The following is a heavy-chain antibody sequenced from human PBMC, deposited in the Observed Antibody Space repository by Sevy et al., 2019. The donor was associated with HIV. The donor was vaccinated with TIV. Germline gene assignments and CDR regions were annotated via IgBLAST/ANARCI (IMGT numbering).Heavy chain of an antibody. V-gene: IGHV3-74*01. D-gene: IGHD3-16*01. Sequence: GGSLRLSCAASGFDFSTYWMHWVRQAPGKGLVWVSRIMGDGSRRSHADSVKCRFTISRDNAKNTLYLQMNSLRAEDTALYFCARDPFGGYYFDHWGPGTLVTVSS. CDR3: ARDPFGGYYFDH. CDR2: IMGDGSRR. CDR1: GFDFSTYW. J-gene: IGHJ4*02.